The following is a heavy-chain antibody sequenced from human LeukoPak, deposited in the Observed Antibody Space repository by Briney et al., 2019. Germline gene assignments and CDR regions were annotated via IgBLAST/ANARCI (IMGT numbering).Heavy chain of an antibody. Sequence: SETLSLTCSVSGYSLSSGFYWGWIRQPPGKGLEWIGSIFHSGSTYYNPFLKSRVTISVGTSKNHFSLKLSSVTAADTALYYCARANYYDTIGYSRGAFDIWGQGTMVTVSS. CDR3: ARANYYDTIGYSRGAFDI. CDR1: GYSLSSGFY. J-gene: IGHJ3*02. CDR2: IFHSGST. D-gene: IGHD3-22*01. V-gene: IGHV4-38-2*02.